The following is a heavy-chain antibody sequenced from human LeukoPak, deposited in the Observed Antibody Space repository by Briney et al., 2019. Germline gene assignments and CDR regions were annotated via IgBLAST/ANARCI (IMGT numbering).Heavy chain of an antibody. CDR3: AAFRQSLVILDY. CDR1: GASIRSYY. Sequence: SETLSLTCTVSGASIRSYYWICIRQPPGKGLEWIGYVYYSGSTNYNPSLKSRVSISVDTSKNQFSLNLSSVTAADTAVDYCAAFRQSLVILDYWGQGTLVTVSS. CDR2: VYYSGST. V-gene: IGHV4-59*08. D-gene: IGHD6-19*01. J-gene: IGHJ4*02.